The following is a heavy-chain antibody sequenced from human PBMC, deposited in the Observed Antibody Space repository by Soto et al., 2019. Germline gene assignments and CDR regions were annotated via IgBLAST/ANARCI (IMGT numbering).Heavy chain of an antibody. J-gene: IGHJ6*03. CDR2: IWYDGSNK. Sequence: GGSLRLSCAASGFTFSSYGMHWVRQAPGKGLEWVAVIWYDGSNKYYADSVKGRFTISRDNSKNTLYLQMNSLRAEDTAVYYCARVGGPDYYYYYYMDVWGKGTTVTVSS. CDR1: GFTFSSYG. D-gene: IGHD3-16*01. V-gene: IGHV3-33*01. CDR3: ARVGGPDYYYYYYMDV.